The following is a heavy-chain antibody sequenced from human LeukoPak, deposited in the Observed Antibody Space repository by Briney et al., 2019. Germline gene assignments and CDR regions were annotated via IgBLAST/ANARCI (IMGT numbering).Heavy chain of an antibody. V-gene: IGHV4-34*01. Sequence: SETLSLTCAVSGGSFSGYYWSWIRQPPGKGLEWIGEINHSGSTNYNPSLKGRVTISVDTSKNQFSLKLSSVTAADTAVYYCARDHRYNWNYFYYYYMDVWGKGTTVTVS. CDR2: INHSGST. CDR3: ARDHRYNWNYFYYYYMDV. J-gene: IGHJ6*03. D-gene: IGHD1-7*01. CDR1: GGSFSGYY.